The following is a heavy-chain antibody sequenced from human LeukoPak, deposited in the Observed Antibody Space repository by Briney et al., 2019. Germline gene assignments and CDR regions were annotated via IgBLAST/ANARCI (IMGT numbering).Heavy chain of an antibody. CDR2: ISYDGSNK. Sequence: GGSLRLSCAASGFTFSSYAMHWVRQAPGKGLEWVAVISYDGSNKYYADSVKGRFTISRDNSKNTLYLQMNSLRAEDTAVYYCAREFDFWSGCRGDPYWPGMDAWGQGTTVTVSS. J-gene: IGHJ6*02. CDR3: AREFDFWSGCRGDPYWPGMDA. V-gene: IGHV3-30-3*01. CDR1: GFTFSSYA. D-gene: IGHD3-3*01.